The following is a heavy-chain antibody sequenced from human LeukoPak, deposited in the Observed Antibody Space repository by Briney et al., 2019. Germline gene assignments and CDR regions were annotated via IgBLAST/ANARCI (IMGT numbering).Heavy chain of an antibody. V-gene: IGHV3-53*01. D-gene: IGHD3-22*01. CDR2: IYSGGST. J-gene: IGHJ4*02. CDR1: GFTVSSNY. CDR3: ARVFYDSSGYYLTTYFDY. Sequence: PGGSLRLSCAASGFTVSSNYMSWVRQAPGKGLEWVSLIYSGGSTYYADSVKGRFTISRDNSKHTLYLKMNNLRAEDTAVYYCARVFYDSSGYYLTTYFDYWGQGTLVTVSS.